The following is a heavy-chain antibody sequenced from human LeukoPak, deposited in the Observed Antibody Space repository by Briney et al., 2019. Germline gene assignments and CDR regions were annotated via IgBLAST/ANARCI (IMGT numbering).Heavy chain of an antibody. CDR2: ISWSGVHL. J-gene: IGHJ2*01. D-gene: IGHD2-21*01. CDR3: ARSVVVVGGDPTHFDL. CDR1: GFKSHDYA. Sequence: PRGALRLSCVAPGFKSHDYAMHPVRPSPGKGRKWVSGISWSGVHLDYADTVRGGFTISRETVKRSLYRQMNGLGPEDTGLYFTARSVVVVGGDPTHFDLWGRGTQVTVSS. V-gene: IGHV3-9*02.